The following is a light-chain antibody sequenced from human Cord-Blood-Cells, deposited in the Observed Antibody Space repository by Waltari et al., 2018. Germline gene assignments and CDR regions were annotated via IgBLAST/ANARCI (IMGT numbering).Light chain of an antibody. V-gene: IGLV3-21*04. CDR1: NIGSKS. J-gene: IGLJ2*01. CDR3: QVWDSSSDHPGV. Sequence: SYVLTQPPSVSVAPGKTARITCGGNNIGSKSVHWYQQKPGQAPVLVIYYDSDRPSGIPERFSGSNSGNTATLTISRVEAGDEADYYCQVWDSSSDHPGVFGGGTKLTV. CDR2: YDS.